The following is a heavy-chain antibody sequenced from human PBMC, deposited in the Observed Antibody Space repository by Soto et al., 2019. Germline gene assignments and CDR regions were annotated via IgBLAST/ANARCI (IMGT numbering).Heavy chain of an antibody. V-gene: IGHV2-5*02. CDR3: AHRVITLGRGLIEGGFDY. CDR2: IYWDDDK. Sequence: QITLKESGPMLVKPTQTLTLTCTCSGFSLRDSGVGMSWIRQPPGKAPEWLAVIYWDDDKYYNPSLKSRLTITRDTSRNPVVLTMTHMDPVDTATYYCAHRVITLGRGLIEGGFDYWGQGTLVTVSS. CDR1: GFSLRDSGVG. D-gene: IGHD3-10*01. J-gene: IGHJ4*02.